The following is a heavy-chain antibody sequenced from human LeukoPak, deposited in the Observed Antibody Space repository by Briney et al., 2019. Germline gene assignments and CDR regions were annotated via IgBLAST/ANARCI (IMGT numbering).Heavy chain of an antibody. D-gene: IGHD2-15*01. V-gene: IGHV4-59*12. CDR2: IYYSGST. CDR3: ARGRRLGYCSGGSCYVGSDY. CDR1: GGSISSYY. J-gene: IGHJ4*02. Sequence: SETLSLTCTVSGGSISSYYWSWIRQPPGKGLEWIGYIYYSGSTHYNPSLKSRVTISVDTSKNQFSLKLSSVTAADTAVYCCARGRRLGYCSGGSCYVGSDYWGQGTLVTVSS.